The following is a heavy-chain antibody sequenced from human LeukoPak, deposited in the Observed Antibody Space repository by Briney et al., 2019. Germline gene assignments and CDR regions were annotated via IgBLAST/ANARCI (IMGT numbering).Heavy chain of an antibody. V-gene: IGHV3-21*01. J-gene: IGHJ4*02. CDR1: GFSFSDYD. Sequence: NPGGSLRLSCSASGFSFSDYDMNWVRQAPGKRPEWVSSISSSSSYIYYADSVKGRFTISRDNAKNSLYLQMNSLRAEDTALYYCARGASRADYWGQGTLVTVSS. CDR2: ISSSSSYI. CDR3: ARGASRADY.